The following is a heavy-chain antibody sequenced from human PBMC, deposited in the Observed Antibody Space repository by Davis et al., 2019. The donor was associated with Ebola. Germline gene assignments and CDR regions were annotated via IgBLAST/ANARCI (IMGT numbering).Heavy chain of an antibody. V-gene: IGHV3-73*01. D-gene: IGHD4-11*01. CDR1: GFTFSGSA. CDR3: TIYSKALDY. Sequence: GGSLRLSCAASGFTFSGSAMRWVRQASGKGPEWVGRIRSKANSYATAYAASVKGRFTISRDDSKNTAYLQMNSLKTDDTAVYYRTIYSKALDYWGQGTLVTVSS. J-gene: IGHJ4*02. CDR2: IRSKANSYAT.